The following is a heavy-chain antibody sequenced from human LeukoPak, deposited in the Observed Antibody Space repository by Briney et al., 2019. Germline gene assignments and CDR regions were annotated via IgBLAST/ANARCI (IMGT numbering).Heavy chain of an antibody. CDR1: GGSFSGYY. D-gene: IGHD3-10*01. Sequence: SETLSLTCAVYGGSFSGYYWSWIRQPPGKGLEWIGEINHSGSTNYNPSLKSGVTISVEKYKKQFSLKQRYVTAADETVYYCGRTAQNYYGSGTSMEFYYWGQGTLVTFSS. CDR2: INHSGST. V-gene: IGHV4-34*01. CDR3: GRTAQNYYGSGTSMEFYY. J-gene: IGHJ4*02.